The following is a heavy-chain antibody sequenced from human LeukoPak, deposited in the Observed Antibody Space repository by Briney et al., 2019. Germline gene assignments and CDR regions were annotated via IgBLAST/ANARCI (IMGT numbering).Heavy chain of an antibody. D-gene: IGHD5-18*01. CDR1: GGSISSSSYY. Sequence: PSETLSLTCTVSGGSISSSSYYWGWIRQPPGKGLEWIGSIYYSGSTYYNPSLKNRVTISVDTSKKQFSLKLSSVTAADTAVYYCARHGYRYYYYYYMDVWGKGTTVTVSS. J-gene: IGHJ6*03. CDR3: ARHGYRYYYYYYMDV. CDR2: IYYSGST. V-gene: IGHV4-39*01.